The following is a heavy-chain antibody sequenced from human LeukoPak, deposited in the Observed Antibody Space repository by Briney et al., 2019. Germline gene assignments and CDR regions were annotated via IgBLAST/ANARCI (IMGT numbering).Heavy chain of an antibody. V-gene: IGHV3-53*01. D-gene: IGHD3-16*01. CDR3: ARDQGITFGGISH. CDR1: EFTVSNNY. CDR2: INSGDST. J-gene: IGHJ4*02. Sequence: GGSLRLSCTASEFTVSNNYMTWVCQAPGKGLEWVSLINSGDSTYYADSVKGRFTISRDNSKNTLYLQMNSLRAEDTAVYYCARDQGITFGGISHWGQGTLVTVSS.